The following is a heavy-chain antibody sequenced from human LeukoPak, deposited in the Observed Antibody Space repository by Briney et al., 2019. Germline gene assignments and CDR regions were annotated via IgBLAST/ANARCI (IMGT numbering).Heavy chain of an antibody. CDR3: ARDGGSYPLGYFQH. Sequence: SVKVSCKASGGTFSSYAISWVRQAPGQGLEWMGGIIPIFGTANYAQKFQGRVTITTDESTSTAYTELSSLRSEDTAVYYCARDGGSYPLGYFQHWGQGTLVTVSS. J-gene: IGHJ1*01. D-gene: IGHD1-26*01. V-gene: IGHV1-69*05. CDR2: IIPIFGTA. CDR1: GGTFSSYA.